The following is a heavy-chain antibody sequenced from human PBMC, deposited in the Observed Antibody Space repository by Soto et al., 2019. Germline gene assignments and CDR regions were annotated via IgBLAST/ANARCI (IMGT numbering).Heavy chain of an antibody. CDR1: GYTFTSYG. D-gene: IGHD2-15*01. J-gene: IGHJ6*02. V-gene: IGHV1-18*04. CDR3: AFHAASLRYYYGMDV. CDR2: ISAYNGNT. Sequence: QVQLVQSGAEVKKPGASVKVSCKASGYTFTSYGISWVRQAPGQGLEWMGWISAYNGNTNYAQKLQGRVTMTTGTSTRTAYMELRSLRSDDTAVYYCAFHAASLRYYYGMDVWGQGTTVTVSS.